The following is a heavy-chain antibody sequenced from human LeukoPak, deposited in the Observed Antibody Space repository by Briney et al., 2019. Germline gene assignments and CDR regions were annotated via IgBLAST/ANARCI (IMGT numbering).Heavy chain of an antibody. J-gene: IGHJ4*02. CDR3: ARDLITMVRGGY. D-gene: IGHD3-10*01. Sequence: ASVKVSCKASGYTFTSYGISWVRQAPGQGLEWMGWISAYNGNTNYALKLQGRVTMTTDTSTSTAYMELRSLRSDDTAVYYCARDLITMVRGGYWGQGTLVTVSS. CDR1: GYTFTSYG. V-gene: IGHV1-18*01. CDR2: ISAYNGNT.